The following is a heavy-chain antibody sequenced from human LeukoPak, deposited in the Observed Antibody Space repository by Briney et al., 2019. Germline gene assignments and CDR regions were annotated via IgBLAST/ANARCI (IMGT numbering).Heavy chain of an antibody. J-gene: IGHJ4*02. CDR1: GGSITSSSYY. V-gene: IGHV4-39*07. CDR3: ASGSPSHGGNSGAFDY. Sequence: SETLSLTCTVSGGSITSSSYYWGWIRQPPGKGLEWIGSIYYRGRTYYNPSLKSRVTISVDTSKNQVSLKLSSVTAADTAVYYCASGSPSHGGNSGAFDYWGQGTLVTVSS. CDR2: IYYRGRT. D-gene: IGHD4-23*01.